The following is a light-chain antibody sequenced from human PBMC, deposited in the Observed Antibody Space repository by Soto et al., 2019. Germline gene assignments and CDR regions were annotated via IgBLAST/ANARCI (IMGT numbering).Light chain of an antibody. CDR1: SSDIGGYNY. V-gene: IGLV2-14*01. CDR2: DVF. Sequence: QSALTQAASVSGSPGQSITISCTGTSSDIGGYNYVSWYQQHPGKAPKLMIYDVFNRPSGVSNRFSGSKSGNTASLTISGLQAEDEADYYCCSYTDSITRYVFGTGTKVTVL. J-gene: IGLJ1*01. CDR3: CSYTDSITRYV.